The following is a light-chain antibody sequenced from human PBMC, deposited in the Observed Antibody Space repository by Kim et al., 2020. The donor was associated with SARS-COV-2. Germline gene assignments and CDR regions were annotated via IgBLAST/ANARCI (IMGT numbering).Light chain of an antibody. CDR1: QSISSY. CDR2: AAS. J-gene: IGKJ2*01. V-gene: IGKV1-39*01. Sequence: DIQMTQSPSSLSASVGDRVTITCRASQSISSYLNWYQQKPGKAPKLLIYAASSLQSGVPSRFSGSASGTDFTLTISSLQPEDFATYYCQQSYSTLYTFVQGTKLEI. CDR3: QQSYSTLYT.